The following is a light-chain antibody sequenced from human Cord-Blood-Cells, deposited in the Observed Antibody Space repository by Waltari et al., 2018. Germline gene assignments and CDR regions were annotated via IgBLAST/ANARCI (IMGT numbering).Light chain of an antibody. J-gene: IGLJ2*01. Sequence: SYVLTQPPSVSVAPGKTARITCGGNNLGSTSVTWYQQKPGQAPVLVVYDDSDRPPGIPERFSGSNSGNTATLTISRVEAGDEADYYCQVWDSSSDHPVFGGGTKLTVL. V-gene: IGLV3-21*03. CDR1: NLGSTS. CDR2: DDS. CDR3: QVWDSSSDHPV.